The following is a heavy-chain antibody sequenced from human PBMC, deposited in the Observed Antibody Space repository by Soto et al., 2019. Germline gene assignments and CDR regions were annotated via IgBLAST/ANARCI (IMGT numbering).Heavy chain of an antibody. CDR2: ISSDETTT. Sequence: EVQLVESGGGLVQPGGSLRLSCAASGFTFSSYWMHWVRQAPGKGLAWLSRISSDETTTTYADSVKGRFTISRDNAKNTLYLQMTSLRAEDTAVYYCARVPYCSSSGFYSWFDPWGQGTRVTVSS. V-gene: IGHV3-74*01. D-gene: IGHD2-2*01. J-gene: IGHJ5*02. CDR3: ARVPYCSSSGFYSWFDP. CDR1: GFTFSSYW.